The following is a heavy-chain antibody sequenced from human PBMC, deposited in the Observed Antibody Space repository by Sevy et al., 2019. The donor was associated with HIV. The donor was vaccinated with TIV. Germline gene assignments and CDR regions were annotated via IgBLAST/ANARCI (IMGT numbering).Heavy chain of an antibody. D-gene: IGHD3-10*02. CDR2: IKSNPDGGTT. Sequence: GGSLRLSCAISGVIFHNAWMDWVRQAPGRGLEWVGRIKSNPDGGTTDFAAPVRGRFVISRDDSKSMMFLQMNSLRVEDTATYYCVTVFNSVARWGQGTLVTVSS. V-gene: IGHV3-15*05. CDR1: GVIFHNAW. CDR3: VTVFNSVAR. J-gene: IGHJ4*02.